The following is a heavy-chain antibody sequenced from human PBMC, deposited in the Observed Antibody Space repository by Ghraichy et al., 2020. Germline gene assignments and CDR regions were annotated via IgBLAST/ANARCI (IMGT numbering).Heavy chain of an antibody. CDR2: IYYSEST. CDR3: ASPTLSDDFWSDADYHGMDV. D-gene: IGHD3-3*01. J-gene: IGHJ6*02. V-gene: IGHV4-39*01. Sequence: SENLSLTCSVSGGSISSSSYFWGWIRQPPGKGLDWIGNIYYSESTYYNPSLKSRVTISIDTSKNQFSLNLSSVTAADAAVYYCASPTLSDDFWSDADYHGMDVWGQGTTVTVSS. CDR1: GGSISSSSYF.